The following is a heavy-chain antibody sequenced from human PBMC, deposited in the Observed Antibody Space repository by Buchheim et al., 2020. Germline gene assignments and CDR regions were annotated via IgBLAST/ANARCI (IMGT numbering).Heavy chain of an antibody. J-gene: IGHJ5*02. CDR2: IYHSGSA. CDR1: GGSISSGDYY. CDR3: ARVGRGYSGYDPHNWFDP. D-gene: IGHD5-12*01. Sequence: QVQLQESGPGLVKPSQTLSLTCTVSGGSISSGDYYWSWIRQPPGKGLEWIGYIYHSGSAYYNPSLTSRLTISVDTSKNQFSLKLNSVTAADTALYYCARVGRGYSGYDPHNWFDPWGQGTL. V-gene: IGHV4-30-4*01.